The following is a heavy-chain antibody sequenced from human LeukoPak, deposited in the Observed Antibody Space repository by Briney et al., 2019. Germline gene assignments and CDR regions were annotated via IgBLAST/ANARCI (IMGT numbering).Heavy chain of an antibody. CDR3: ARVGAAAGSLDY. CDR1: GVSVSSGSYY. Sequence: PSETLSLTCTASGVSVSSGSYYWSWIRQPPGKGLEWIGYIYYSGSTNYNPSLKSRVTISVDTSKNQFSLKLSSVTAADTAVYYCARVGAAAGSLDYWGQGTLVTVSS. J-gene: IGHJ4*02. CDR2: IYYSGST. D-gene: IGHD6-13*01. V-gene: IGHV4-61*01.